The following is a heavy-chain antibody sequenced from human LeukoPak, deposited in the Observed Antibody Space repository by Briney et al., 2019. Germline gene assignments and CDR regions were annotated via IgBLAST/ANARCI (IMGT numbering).Heavy chain of an antibody. CDR3: ARSWVVAATGGYFDH. D-gene: IGHD2-15*01. J-gene: IGHJ4*02. CDR2: IYYSGST. CDR1: GGSISSYY. V-gene: IGHV4-59*01. Sequence: PSETLSLTCTVSGGSISSYYWSWIRQPPGKGLEWIGYIYYSGSTNYNPSLKSRVTISVDTSKNQFSLKLSSVTAADTAVYYCARSWVVAATGGYFDHWGQGTLVTVSS.